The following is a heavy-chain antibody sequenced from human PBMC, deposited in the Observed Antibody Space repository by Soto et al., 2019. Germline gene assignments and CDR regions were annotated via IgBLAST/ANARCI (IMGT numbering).Heavy chain of an antibody. CDR2: ISGSGGST. CDR1: GFTFSSFA. Sequence: PGGSLRLSCAASGFTFSSFAMSWVRQAPGKGLDWVSAISGSGGSTYSADSVKGRFTISRDNAKNSLYLEMNSLRAEDTAVYYCARESEDLTSNFDYWGQGTLVTVS. J-gene: IGHJ4*02. CDR3: ARESEDLTSNFDY. V-gene: IGHV3-23*01.